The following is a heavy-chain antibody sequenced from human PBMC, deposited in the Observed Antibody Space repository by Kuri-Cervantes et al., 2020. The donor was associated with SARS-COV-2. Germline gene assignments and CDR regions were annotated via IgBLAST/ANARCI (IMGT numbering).Heavy chain of an antibody. CDR2: INSSSSYI. V-gene: IGHV3-21*01. CDR3: ATVSDYYDSSGYFLDFDY. CDR1: GFTFSSYS. J-gene: IGHJ4*02. D-gene: IGHD3-22*01. Sequence: GGSLRLSCAASGFTFSSYSMNWVRQAPGKGLEWVSSINSSSSYIYYADSVKGRFTISRDNAKNSLYLQMNSLRAEDTAVYYCATVSDYYDSSGYFLDFDYWGQGTLVTVSS.